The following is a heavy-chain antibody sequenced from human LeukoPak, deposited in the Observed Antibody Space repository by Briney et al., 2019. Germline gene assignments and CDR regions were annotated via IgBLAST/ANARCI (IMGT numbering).Heavy chain of an antibody. D-gene: IGHD3-10*01. Sequence: PGGSLRLSCAASGFDFSSYGMHWVRQAPGKGLEWVSYISSSGSTIYYADSVKGRFTISRDNAKNSLYLQMNSLRAEDTAVYHCARASLRYYYGSGSYPLDYWGQGTLVTVSS. CDR1: GFDFSSYG. J-gene: IGHJ4*02. V-gene: IGHV3-48*04. CDR2: ISSSGSTI. CDR3: ARASLRYYYGSGSYPLDY.